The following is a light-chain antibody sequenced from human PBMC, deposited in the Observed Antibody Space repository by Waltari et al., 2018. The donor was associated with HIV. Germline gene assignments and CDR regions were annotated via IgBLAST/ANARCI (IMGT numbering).Light chain of an antibody. J-gene: IGLJ2*01. CDR3: AAWDDSVRGPVL. V-gene: IGLV1-47*01. CDR2: RND. CDR1: NSNTGRNS. Sequence: SVLPLQPSASGTPGQNATISCSGGNSNTGRNSTTWYQQLPGRAPKLLILRNDQRPSGVPDRFSGSKSGTSASLAISGLRSEDEADYYCAAWDDSVRGPVLFGGGTRVTVL.